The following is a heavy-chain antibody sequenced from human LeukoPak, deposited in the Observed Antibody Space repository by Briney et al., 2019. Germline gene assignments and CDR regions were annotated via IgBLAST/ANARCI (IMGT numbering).Heavy chain of an antibody. Sequence: GSLRLSCAASGFTFSEAWMTWVRQAPGKGLEWVANIQKSSVGKAYAASVRGRFTISRDDAKDSLYLQMSSLRVEDTAMYYCAIVGHHDSRAYYYWGQGTLVTVSS. CDR2: IQKSSVGK. D-gene: IGHD3-22*01. J-gene: IGHJ4*02. CDR3: AIVGHHDSRAYYY. V-gene: IGHV3-7*03. CDR1: GFTFSEAW.